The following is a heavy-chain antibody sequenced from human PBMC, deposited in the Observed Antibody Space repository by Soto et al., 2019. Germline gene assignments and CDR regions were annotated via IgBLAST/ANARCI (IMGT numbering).Heavy chain of an antibody. CDR1: GLIFSDYH. J-gene: IGHJ6*02. V-gene: IGHV3-72*01. Sequence: EVQLVESGGGLVQPGGSLRLSCAASGLIFSDYHMDWVRQAPGKGLEWVGRIRRKANSYTTEYAASVKGRFTISRDDSKNSLYLQTNSLTSEDPAVYYCAMLGGWSGGSRGMDVWGQGTTVTVSS. D-gene: IGHD6-19*01. CDR3: AMLGGWSGGSRGMDV. CDR2: IRRKANSYTT.